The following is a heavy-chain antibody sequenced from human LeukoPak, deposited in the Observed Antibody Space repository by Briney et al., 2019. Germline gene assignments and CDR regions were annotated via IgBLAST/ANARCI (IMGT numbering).Heavy chain of an antibody. Sequence: SETLSLTCTVSGYSISSGYYWGWIRQPPGKGLEWIGYINYSGSTFHYNPSLKSRVTISVDTSKNQFSLRLNSVTVADSAVYYCASTNCSSARCYGANWFDPWGQGTLVTVSS. CDR3: ASTNCSSARCYGANWFDP. CDR1: GYSISSGYY. V-gene: IGHV4-38-2*02. CDR2: INYSGST. J-gene: IGHJ5*02. D-gene: IGHD2-2*01.